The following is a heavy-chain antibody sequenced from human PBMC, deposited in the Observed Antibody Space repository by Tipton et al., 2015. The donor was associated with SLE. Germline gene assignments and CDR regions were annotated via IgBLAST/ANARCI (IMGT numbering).Heavy chain of an antibody. Sequence: QLVQSGPEVKKPGASVKVSCKASGYTFTSFGISWVRQAPGQGLEWMGWISPYNGNTNYAQKLQGRVTMTTDTSTSTAYMELRSLRSGDTAVYYCAREEGEDGDYYDSSGYNDYWGQGTLVTVSS. CDR3: AREEGEDGDYYDSSGYNDY. CDR2: ISPYNGNT. D-gene: IGHD3-22*01. CDR1: GYTFTSFG. V-gene: IGHV1-18*01. J-gene: IGHJ4*02.